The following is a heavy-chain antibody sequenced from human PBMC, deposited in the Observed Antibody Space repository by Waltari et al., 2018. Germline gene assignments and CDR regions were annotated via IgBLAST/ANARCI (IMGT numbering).Heavy chain of an antibody. D-gene: IGHD3-10*01. CDR3: ASTRYYGSGSARDLD. CDR1: GGSFSGYY. CDR2: INHRGST. Sequence: QVQLQQWGAGLLKPSETLSLTCAVYGGSFSGYYWSWIRQPPGKGLEWIGEINHRGSTNYNPSLKSRVTISVDTSKNQFSLKLSSVTAADTAVYYCASTRYYGSGSARDLDWGQGTLVTVSS. V-gene: IGHV4-34*01. J-gene: IGHJ4*02.